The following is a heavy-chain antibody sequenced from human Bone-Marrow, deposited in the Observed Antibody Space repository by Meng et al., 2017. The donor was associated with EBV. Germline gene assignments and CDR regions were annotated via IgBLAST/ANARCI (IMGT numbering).Heavy chain of an antibody. V-gene: IGHV4-4*03. Sequence: VPPEECTPSVVRPLGPPSTTCPVTRGSISMSNWWRWVRQPRGKGLEWIGEIYHSGSTNYNPSLKSRVTISVDKSKNQFSLKLSSVTAADTAVYYCARDQGYYDSRGFDYWGQGTLVTVSS. CDR3: ARDQGYYDSRGFDY. J-gene: IGHJ4*02. D-gene: IGHD3-22*01. CDR2: IYHSGST. CDR1: RGSISMSNW.